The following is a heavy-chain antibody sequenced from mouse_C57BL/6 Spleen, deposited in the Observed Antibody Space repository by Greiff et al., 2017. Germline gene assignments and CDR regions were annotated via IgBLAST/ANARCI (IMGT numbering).Heavy chain of an antibody. CDR1: GYSFTDYN. J-gene: IGHJ4*01. Sequence: LMEPGASVKISCKASGYSFTDYNMNWVKQSNGKSLEWIGVINPNYGTTSYNQKFKGKATLTVDQSSSTAYMQRNSLTSEDSAVYYCARGFTTVPGTDRYYAMDYWGQGTSVTVSS. D-gene: IGHD1-1*01. CDR3: ARGFTTVPGTDRYYAMDY. CDR2: INPNYGTT. V-gene: IGHV1-39*01.